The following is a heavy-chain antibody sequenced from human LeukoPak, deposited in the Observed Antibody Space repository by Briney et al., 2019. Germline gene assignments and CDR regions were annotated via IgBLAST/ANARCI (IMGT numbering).Heavy chain of an antibody. CDR1: GYTFTSYD. D-gene: IGHD4-11*01. V-gene: IGHV1-18*01. J-gene: IGHJ3*02. CDR2: INTYNSNT. CDR3: ARDGLTTVATYAFDI. Sequence: GASVKVSCKASGYTFTSYDINWVRQAPGQGLEWMGWINTYNSNTNYAQKVQGRVTMTTDTSTSTAYMELRSLGSDDTAVYYCARDGLTTVATYAFDIWGQGTMVTVSS.